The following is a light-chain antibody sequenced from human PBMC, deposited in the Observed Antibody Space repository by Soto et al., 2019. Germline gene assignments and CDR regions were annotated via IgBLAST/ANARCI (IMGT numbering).Light chain of an antibody. Sequence: VVLTQSPATLSLSPGERATLSCRANQPVSANYLAWYQQKPGQAPRLLIYGASSRATGIPDRFSGSGSGTDFTLTISRLEPEDFAVFYCHQYGSSPFTFGPGTKVDIQ. J-gene: IGKJ3*01. CDR2: GAS. V-gene: IGKV3-20*01. CDR3: HQYGSSPFT. CDR1: QPVSANY.